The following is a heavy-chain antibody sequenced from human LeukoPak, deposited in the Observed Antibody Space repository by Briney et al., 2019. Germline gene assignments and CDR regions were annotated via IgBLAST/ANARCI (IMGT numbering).Heavy chain of an antibody. D-gene: IGHD4-17*01. CDR3: VRDKTTVTTFDS. Sequence: GGSLRLSCAASGFTFNDYWMHWVRQAPGKGLVWVSRVNPDGSTRGYADSVKGRFTISRDIAKNTVYLQMNSLRAEDTAVYYCVRDKTTVTTFDSWGQGTLVTVSS. V-gene: IGHV3-74*01. J-gene: IGHJ4*02. CDR1: GFTFNDYW. CDR2: VNPDGSTR.